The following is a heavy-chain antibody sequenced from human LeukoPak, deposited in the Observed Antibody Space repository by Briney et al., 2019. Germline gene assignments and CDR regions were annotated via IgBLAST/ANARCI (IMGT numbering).Heavy chain of an antibody. CDR2: IIPEFEET. D-gene: IGHD6-13*01. Sequence: ASVKVSCKAIGGIFSKWSISWVRQAPGQGLEWVGTIIPEFEETHYAQKLQGRVTISADDSATAAYMELSSLRSDDTAVYYCASSWGYWGQGTLVTVSS. J-gene: IGHJ4*02. V-gene: IGHV1-69*13. CDR3: ASSWGY. CDR1: GGIFSKWS.